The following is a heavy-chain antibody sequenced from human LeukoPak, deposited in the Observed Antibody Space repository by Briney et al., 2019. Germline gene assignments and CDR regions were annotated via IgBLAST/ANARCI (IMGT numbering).Heavy chain of an antibody. CDR3: AKAPRAAAGTYNGMDV. Sequence: GGSLRLSCAASGFTFDDYAMHWVRQAPGKGLEWVSGITWNSGDIGYADSVKGRFTISRDNSKNTLYLQMNGLRAEDTAVYYCAKAPRAAAGTYNGMDVWGQGTTVTVSS. V-gene: IGHV3-9*01. D-gene: IGHD6-13*01. J-gene: IGHJ6*02. CDR2: ITWNSGDI. CDR1: GFTFDDYA.